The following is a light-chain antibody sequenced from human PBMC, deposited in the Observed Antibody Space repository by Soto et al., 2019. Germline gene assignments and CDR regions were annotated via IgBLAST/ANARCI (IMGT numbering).Light chain of an antibody. CDR1: QSVLSSSNNRNY. V-gene: IGKV4-1*01. J-gene: IGKJ5*01. CDR3: QQYYNLPIT. CDR2: WAS. Sequence: DIVMTQSPDSLAVSLGERATINCKSSQSVLSSSNNRNYLAWFQQKPGQPPKALIYWASTRESGVPDRISGSGSGTDFTLTISSLQAEDVAVYYCQQYYNLPITFGQGTRLEIK.